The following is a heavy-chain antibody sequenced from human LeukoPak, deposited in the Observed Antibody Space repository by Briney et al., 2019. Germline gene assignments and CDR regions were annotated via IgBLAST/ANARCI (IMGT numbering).Heavy chain of an antibody. V-gene: IGHV4-38-2*02. J-gene: IGHJ4*02. D-gene: IGHD1-1*01. Sequence: PSETLSLTCTVSGYSMSSGYYWGWIRQAPGKGLEWIGSIYYHENTYYNSSLKSRVTISVDTSKNQFSLKLNSVTAADSAVYFCARRAYSAAYWKHFDYWGQGTLVTVSS. CDR3: ARRAYSAAYWKHFDY. CDR1: GYSMSSGYY. CDR2: IYYHENT.